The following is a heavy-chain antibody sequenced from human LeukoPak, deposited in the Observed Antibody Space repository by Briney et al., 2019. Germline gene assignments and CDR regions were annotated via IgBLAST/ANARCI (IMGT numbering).Heavy chain of an antibody. CDR3: ARGATVAV. V-gene: IGHV4-4*07. CDR1: GGSIRNYY. CDR2: MYSTGTS. Sequence: SETLSLTCSVSGGSIRNYYWKWVRQPAGKGLEWIGRMYSTGTSDYNPSLKSRVTMSVDTSKNQFSLMLRSVTAADTAVYFCARGATVAVWGQGILVTVSS. J-gene: IGHJ4*02. D-gene: IGHD6-19*01.